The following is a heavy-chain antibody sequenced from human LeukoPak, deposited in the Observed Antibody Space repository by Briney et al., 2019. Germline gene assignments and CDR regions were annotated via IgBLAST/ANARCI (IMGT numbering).Heavy chain of an antibody. CDR2: ISGSGGST. Sequence: GGSLRLSCAASGFTFSSYAMSWVRQAPGKGLEWVSAISGSGGSTYYADSVKGRFTISRDNSKNTLYLQMNSLRAEDTAVYYCAKVVAVAGTGDPGLDYWGQGTLVTVSS. CDR3: AKVVAVAGTGDPGLDY. J-gene: IGHJ4*02. V-gene: IGHV3-23*01. CDR1: GFTFSSYA. D-gene: IGHD6-19*01.